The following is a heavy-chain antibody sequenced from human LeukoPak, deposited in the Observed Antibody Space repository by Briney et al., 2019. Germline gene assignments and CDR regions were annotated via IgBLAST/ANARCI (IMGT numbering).Heavy chain of an antibody. CDR3: ARRGRITMVRGAAPGFDY. J-gene: IGHJ4*02. V-gene: IGHV4-38-2*02. Sequence: SETLSRTCSVSNYSISRTYRWGWIRQPPGKGLEWIGEINHSGSTNYNPSLKSRVTISVDTSKNQFSLKLSSVTAADTAVYYCARRGRITMVRGAAPGFDYWGQGTLVTVSS. CDR2: INHSGST. CDR1: NYSISRTYR. D-gene: IGHD3-10*01.